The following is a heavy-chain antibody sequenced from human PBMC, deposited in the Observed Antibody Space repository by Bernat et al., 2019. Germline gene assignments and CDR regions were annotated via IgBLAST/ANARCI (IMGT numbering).Heavy chain of an antibody. CDR3: AGYVVYAIRIDY. CDR1: GGSISSGGYY. J-gene: IGHJ4*02. D-gene: IGHD2-8*02. CDR2: IYYSGST. V-gene: IGHV4-31*03. Sequence: QVQLQESGPGLVKPSQTLSLTCTVSGGSISSGGYYWSWIRQHPGKGLEWIGYIYYSGSTYYNPSLKSRVTISVDTSKNQFYLKLSSVTAADTAVYYCAGYVVYAIRIDYWGQGTLVTVSS.